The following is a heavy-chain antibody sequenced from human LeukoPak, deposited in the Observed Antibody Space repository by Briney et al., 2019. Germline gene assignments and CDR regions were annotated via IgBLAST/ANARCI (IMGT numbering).Heavy chain of an antibody. V-gene: IGHV3-23*01. CDR3: ASGGSSWYY. CDR2: ISGSGGST. D-gene: IGHD6-13*01. Sequence: PGGSLRLSCAASGFTFSNYAMSWVRQAPGKGLEWVSTISGSGGSTYYADSVKGRVTISRDTSKNTLFLQMNSLRAEDTAVYYCASGGSSWYYWGQGTLVTVSS. J-gene: IGHJ4*02. CDR1: GFTFSNYA.